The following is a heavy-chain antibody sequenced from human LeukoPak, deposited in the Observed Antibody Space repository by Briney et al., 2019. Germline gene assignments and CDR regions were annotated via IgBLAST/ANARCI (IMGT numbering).Heavy chain of an antibody. CDR1: GGSISSYY. J-gene: IGHJ4*02. V-gene: IGHV4-59*01. CDR3: ARTGYNWNDDSDY. CDR2: IYYSGST. D-gene: IGHD1-20*01. Sequence: SETLSLTCTVSGGSISSYYWSWIRQPPGKGLEWIGYIYYSGSTNYNPSLKSRVTISVDTSKNQFSLKLSSVTAADTAVYYCARTGYNWNDDSDYWGQGTLVTVSS.